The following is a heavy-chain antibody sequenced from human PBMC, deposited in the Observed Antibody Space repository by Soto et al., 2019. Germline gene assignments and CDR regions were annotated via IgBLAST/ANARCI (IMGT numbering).Heavy chain of an antibody. CDR3: ARGVPDGYFDY. J-gene: IGHJ4*02. V-gene: IGHV1-2*04. Sequence: ASVKVSCKASGYTFTGYYMHWVRQAPGQGLEWMGWINPNSGGTNYARKFQGWVTMTRDTSISTAYMELSRLRSDDTAVYHCARGVPDGYFDYWGQGTLVTVPS. CDR2: INPNSGGT. D-gene: IGHD3-10*01. CDR1: GYTFTGYY.